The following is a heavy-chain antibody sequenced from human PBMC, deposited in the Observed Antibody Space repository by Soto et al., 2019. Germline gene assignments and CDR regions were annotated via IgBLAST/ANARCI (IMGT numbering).Heavy chain of an antibody. CDR1: GFTVNIYP. CDR2: ISSTAGRT. V-gene: IGHV3-23*01. J-gene: IGHJ6*02. D-gene: IGHD3-16*01. CDR3: AKGGLSFHYGMEV. Sequence: GGSLRLSCATSGFTVNIYPTTWVRQAPGKGLEWVSSISSTAGRTSAYVDSAKGRFAISIDCSDNTVYRQMNNLRVDVTAVYFCAKGGLSFHYGMEVWGQGTTVTVSS.